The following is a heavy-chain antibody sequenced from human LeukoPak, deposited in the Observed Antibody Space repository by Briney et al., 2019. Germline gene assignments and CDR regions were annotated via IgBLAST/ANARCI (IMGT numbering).Heavy chain of an antibody. V-gene: IGHV3-23*01. CDR2: ISGSGSGGST. D-gene: IGHD3-3*02. CDR3: GLHFLSYYYVDV. Sequence: GGSLRLSCTASKFTISSYAMSWVRQAPGKGLEWVSSISGSGSGGSTYYADSVKGRFTISRDNSKNTLYLQMNSLRAEDTAVYHCGLHFLSYYYVDVWGKGTTITVSS. CDR1: KFTISSYA. J-gene: IGHJ6*03.